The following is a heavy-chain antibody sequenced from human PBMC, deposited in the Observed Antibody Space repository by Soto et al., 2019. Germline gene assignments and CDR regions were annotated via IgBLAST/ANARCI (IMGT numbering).Heavy chain of an antibody. Sequence: QVQLQESGPGLVKSSQTLSLTCTVSGGSISSGGNYWSWIRQHPGKGLEWIGYIYHSGSTYYNPSLKSRVTISVDTSKNQFSLKLNSVTAADTAVYYCARARMVRGVTYYYGMDVWGQGTTVTVSS. CDR3: ARARMVRGVTYYYGMDV. D-gene: IGHD3-10*01. CDR2: IYHSGST. CDR1: GGSISSGGNY. V-gene: IGHV4-31*03. J-gene: IGHJ6*02.